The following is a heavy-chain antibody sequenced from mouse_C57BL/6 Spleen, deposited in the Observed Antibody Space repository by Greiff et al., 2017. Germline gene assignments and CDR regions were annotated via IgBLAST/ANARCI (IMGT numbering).Heavy chain of an antibody. CDR3: ASNLGYAMDY. V-gene: IGHV1-81*01. Sequence: QVQLQQSGAELARPGASVKLSCKASGYTFTSYGISWVKQRTGQGPEWIGEIYPRSGNTYYNEKFKGKATLTADKSSSTAYMELRSLTSEDSAVYFCASNLGYAMDYWGQGTSVTVSS. CDR1: GYTFTSYG. J-gene: IGHJ4*01. D-gene: IGHD3-3*01. CDR2: IYPRSGNT.